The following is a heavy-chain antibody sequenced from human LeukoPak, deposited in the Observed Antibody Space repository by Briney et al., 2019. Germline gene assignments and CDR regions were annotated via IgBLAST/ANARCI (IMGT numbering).Heavy chain of an antibody. CDR3: ARDHYYDGRGRFDP. D-gene: IGHD3-16*01. Sequence: SETLSLTCTVSGGSVTSGIYHWGWIRQSPGKGLEWIGSVYFDGGTHYNPSLQSRVTVSIDTSKNQFSLRLSSLTAADTALYYCARDHYYDGRGRFDPWGQGTLVTVSS. CDR1: GGSVTSGIYH. V-gene: IGHV4-39*07. J-gene: IGHJ5*02. CDR2: VYFDGGT.